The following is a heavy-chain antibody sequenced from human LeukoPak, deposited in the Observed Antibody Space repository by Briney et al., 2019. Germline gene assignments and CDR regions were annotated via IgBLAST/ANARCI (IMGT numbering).Heavy chain of an antibody. J-gene: IGHJ6*02. Sequence: SLXLSCAASGFTFSGSAMHWVRQASGKGLEWVGRIRSKANSYATAYAASVEGRFTISRDDSKNTAYLQMNSLKTEDTAVYYCTPLWPLYGMDVWGQGTTVTVSS. CDR1: GFTFSGSA. CDR2: IRSKANSYAT. D-gene: IGHD3-10*01. CDR3: TPLWPLYGMDV. V-gene: IGHV3-73*01.